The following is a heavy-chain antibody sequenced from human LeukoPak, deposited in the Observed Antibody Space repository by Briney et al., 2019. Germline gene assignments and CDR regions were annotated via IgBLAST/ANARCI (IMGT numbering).Heavy chain of an antibody. CDR3: ARDFTMVRGVIPNEGYFDY. Sequence: ASVKVSCKASGGTFSSYAISWVRQAPGQGLEWMGGIIPIFGTANYAQKFQGRVTITADESTSTAYMELSSLRSEDTAVYYCARDFTMVRGVIPNEGYFDYWGQGTLVTVSS. D-gene: IGHD3-10*01. V-gene: IGHV1-69*13. CDR1: GGTFSSYA. CDR2: IIPIFGTA. J-gene: IGHJ4*02.